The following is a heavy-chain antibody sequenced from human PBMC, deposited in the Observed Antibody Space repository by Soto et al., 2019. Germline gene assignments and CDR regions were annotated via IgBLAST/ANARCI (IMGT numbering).Heavy chain of an antibody. Sequence: GSLRLSCAASGFTFSNAWMSWVRQAPGKGLEWVGRIKSKTDGGTTDYAAPVKGRFTISRDDSKNTLYLQMNSLKTEDTAVYYCTTDPVKCELLGYYYYGMDVWGQGTTVTVSS. J-gene: IGHJ6*02. V-gene: IGHV3-15*01. CDR1: GFTFSNAW. CDR3: TTDPVKCELLGYYYYGMDV. CDR2: IKSKTDGGTT. D-gene: IGHD1-26*01.